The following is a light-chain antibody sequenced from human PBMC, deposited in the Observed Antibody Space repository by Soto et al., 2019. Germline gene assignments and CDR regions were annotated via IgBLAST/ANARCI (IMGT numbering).Light chain of an antibody. J-gene: IGLJ1*01. CDR1: STDVGGYNY. Sequence: QSALTQPASVSGSPGQSITISCTGTSTDVGGYNYVSWYQQHPGKAPKLMNYDVSYRPSGVSNRFSGSKSGNTASLTISGLQAEEEADYYCSSYTSSSTSYVFGTGTKLAVL. CDR3: SSYTSSSTSYV. CDR2: DVS. V-gene: IGLV2-14*03.